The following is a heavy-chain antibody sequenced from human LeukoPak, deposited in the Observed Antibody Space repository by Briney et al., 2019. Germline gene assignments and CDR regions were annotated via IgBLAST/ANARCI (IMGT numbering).Heavy chain of an antibody. J-gene: IGHJ4*02. CDR2: IIPIFGTA. D-gene: IGHD6-19*01. CDR3: ARFIAVAGLYYFDY. Sequence: ASVKVSCKASGGTFSSYAISWVRQAPGQGLEWMGGIIPIFGTANYAQRFQGRVTITADESTSTAYMELSSLRSEDTAVYYCARFIAVAGLYYFDYWGQGTLVTVSS. CDR1: GGTFSSYA. V-gene: IGHV1-69*13.